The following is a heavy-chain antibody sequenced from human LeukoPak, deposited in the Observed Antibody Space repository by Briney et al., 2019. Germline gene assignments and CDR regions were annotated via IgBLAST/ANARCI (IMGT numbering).Heavy chain of an antibody. V-gene: IGHV1-69*06. CDR1: DYTFTSYG. D-gene: IGHD5-18*01. J-gene: IGHJ4*02. Sequence: SVKVSCKASDYTFTSYGISWVRQAPGQGLEWMGGIIPIFGTANYAQKFQGRVTITADKSTSTAYMELSSLRSEDTAVYYCASGYSYGLRYYFDYWGQGTLVTVSS. CDR3: ASGYSYGLRYYFDY. CDR2: IIPIFGTA.